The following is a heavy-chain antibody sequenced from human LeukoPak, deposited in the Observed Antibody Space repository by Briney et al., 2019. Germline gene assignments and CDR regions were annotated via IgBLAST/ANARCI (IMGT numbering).Heavy chain of an antibody. CDR3: AKKLLWFGEVIDY. CDR2: VSDSGRNT. CDR1: GFTFRRYG. Sequence: GGSLRLSCAASGFTFRRYGMTWVRQAPGEGLDWVSSVSDSGRNTYYADSVKGRFTISRDNSKDTLYLQMNSLRAEDTAVYYCAKKLLWFGEVIDYWGQGTLVTVSS. V-gene: IGHV3-23*01. J-gene: IGHJ4*02. D-gene: IGHD3-10*01.